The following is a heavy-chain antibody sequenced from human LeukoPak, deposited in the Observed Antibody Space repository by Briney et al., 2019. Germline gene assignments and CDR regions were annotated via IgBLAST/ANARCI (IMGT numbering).Heavy chain of an antibody. V-gene: IGHV4-39*01. J-gene: IGHJ4*02. Sequence: SETLSLTCTVSGGSISGSSYYWGWIRQPPGKGLGWIGSIYYSGSTYYSPSLKSRVTISVDTSKNQFSLKLSSVTAADTAVYYCARGIAAAGFDYWGQGTLVTVSS. CDR1: GGSISGSSYY. D-gene: IGHD6-13*01. CDR3: ARGIAAAGFDY. CDR2: IYYSGST.